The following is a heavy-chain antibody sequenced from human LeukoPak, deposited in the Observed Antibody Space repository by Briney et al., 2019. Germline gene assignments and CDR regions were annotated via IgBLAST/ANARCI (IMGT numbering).Heavy chain of an antibody. Sequence: GDSVKVSCKASGYTFTSYVISWVRQAPGQGLKWMGWISAYNGNTNYAQKLQGRVTMTTDTSTSTAYMELRSLRSDDTAVYYCARWVGSSSPFYSYYYYMDVWGKGTTVTVSS. CDR2: ISAYNGNT. CDR1: GYTFTSYV. D-gene: IGHD6-6*01. J-gene: IGHJ6*03. CDR3: ARWVGSSSPFYSYYYYMDV. V-gene: IGHV1-18*01.